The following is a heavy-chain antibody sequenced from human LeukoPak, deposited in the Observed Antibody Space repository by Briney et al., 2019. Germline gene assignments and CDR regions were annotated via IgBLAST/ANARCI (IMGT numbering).Heavy chain of an antibody. CDR3: AKRGLPDY. J-gene: IGHJ4*02. Sequence: GGSLRLSCAASGLTFSSYDMSWVRQAPGKGLEWVSAISNSGDNTYYTGSVKGRFTISRDNFKNTLYLHMNSLRGEDTAIYYCAKRGLPDYWGQGTLVTVSS. CDR2: ISNSGDNT. CDR1: GLTFSSYD. V-gene: IGHV3-23*01.